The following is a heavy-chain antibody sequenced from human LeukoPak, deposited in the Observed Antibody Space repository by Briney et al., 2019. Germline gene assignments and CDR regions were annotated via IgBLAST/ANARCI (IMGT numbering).Heavy chain of an antibody. CDR2: IYYSGST. CDR1: GGSISSSTYY. CDR3: ARVREKSLDY. V-gene: IGHV4-39*07. J-gene: IGHJ4*02. D-gene: IGHD5-24*01. Sequence: SETLSLTCTVSGGSISSSTYYWGWIRQPPGKGLEWIGSIYYSGSTYYNPSLKSRVSISVDKSKNQFSLKLSSVTAADTAVYYRARVREKSLDYWGQGTLVTVSS.